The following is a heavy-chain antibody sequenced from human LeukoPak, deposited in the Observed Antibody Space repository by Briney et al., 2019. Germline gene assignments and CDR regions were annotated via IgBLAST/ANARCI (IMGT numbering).Heavy chain of an antibody. CDR1: GYTFTSYH. J-gene: IGHJ3*02. V-gene: IGHV1-46*01. D-gene: IGHD5-24*01. CDR3: ARDRASGDGYKKLGLDI. Sequence: ASVKVSCKASGYTFTSYHLHWVRQAPGQGLEWMGIINPSGGSTTYAQKFQGRVTMTRDTSISTAYMELSRLRSDDTAVYYCARDRASGDGYKKLGLDIWGQGTMVTVSS. CDR2: INPSGGST.